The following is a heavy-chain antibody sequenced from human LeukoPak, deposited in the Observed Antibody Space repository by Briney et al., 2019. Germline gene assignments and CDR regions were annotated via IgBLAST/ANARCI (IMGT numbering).Heavy chain of an antibody. CDR3: AAEAAYYYDSRNAFDV. J-gene: IGHJ3*01. V-gene: IGHV1-58*01. CDR2: IVVGSGNT. CDR1: GFTFTSSA. D-gene: IGHD3-22*01. Sequence: TSVTVSCKASGFTFTSSAVQWVRQARGQRLEWIGWIVVGSGNTNYAQKFQERVTITRDMSTSLVYMELSSLRSEDTAVYYCAAEAAYYYDSRNAFDVWGQGTMVTVSS.